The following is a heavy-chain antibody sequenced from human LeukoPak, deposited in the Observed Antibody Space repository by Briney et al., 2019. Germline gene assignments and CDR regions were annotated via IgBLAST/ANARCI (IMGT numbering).Heavy chain of an antibody. CDR3: AGANLDYYGMDV. Sequence: GGSLRLSCAASGFTFSGSAMHWVRQAPGKGLEWVGRIRSEANSYATAYGESVKGRFTLSRDDSKNTAYLQMDSLQTEDTAVYYCAGANLDYYGMDVWGQGTTVTVSS. V-gene: IGHV3-73*01. CDR1: GFTFSGSA. D-gene: IGHD4/OR15-4a*01. J-gene: IGHJ6*02. CDR2: IRSEANSYAT.